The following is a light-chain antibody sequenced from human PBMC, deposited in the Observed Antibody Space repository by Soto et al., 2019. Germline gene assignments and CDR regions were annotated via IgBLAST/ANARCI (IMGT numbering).Light chain of an antibody. CDR2: EVS. CDR1: ISDVGGYNY. Sequence: QSVLTQPSSVSGSPGQSITISCTGTISDVGGYNYVSWYQQHPGKAPKLMIYEVSNRPSGVSNRFSGSKSGNTASLTISGLQAEDEADYYCSLYTSENAYVFGTGTKVTVL. CDR3: SLYTSENAYV. V-gene: IGLV2-14*01. J-gene: IGLJ1*01.